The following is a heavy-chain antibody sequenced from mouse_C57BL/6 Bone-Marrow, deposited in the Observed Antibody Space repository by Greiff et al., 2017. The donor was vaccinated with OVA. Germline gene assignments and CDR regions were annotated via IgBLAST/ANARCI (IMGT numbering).Heavy chain of an antibody. D-gene: IGHD1-2*01. CDR2: FYPGDGDT. CDR1: GYAFSSSW. V-gene: IGHV1-82*01. Sequence: QVQLKQSGPELVKPGASVKISCKASGYAFSSSWMNWVKQRPGKGLEWIGRFYPGDGDTNYNGKLKGKATLTADKSSSTAYMQLSSLPSEDSAVYFCARCTLLRPYYYAMDYWGQGTSVTVSS. CDR3: ARCTLLRPYYYAMDY. J-gene: IGHJ4*01.